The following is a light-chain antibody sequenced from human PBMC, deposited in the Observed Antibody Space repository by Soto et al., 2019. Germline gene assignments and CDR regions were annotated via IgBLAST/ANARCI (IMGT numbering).Light chain of an antibody. V-gene: IGKV3-15*01. J-gene: IGKJ4*01. CDR2: GAS. CDR3: QQYNNLLALT. Sequence: EIVMTQSPATLSVSPGERATLSCRASQSIANRLAWYQQKPGQAPRLLIYGASTRATGVPARFSGSGSGTEFTLTISSLQSEDFAVYSCQQYNNLLALTFGGGTKVEIK. CDR1: QSIANR.